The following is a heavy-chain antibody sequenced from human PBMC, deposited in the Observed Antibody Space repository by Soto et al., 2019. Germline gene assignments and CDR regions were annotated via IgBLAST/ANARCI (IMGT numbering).Heavy chain of an antibody. V-gene: IGHV3-49*03. CDR1: GFTFGDYA. CDR3: TRVAEYYYDSRGYSIDY. CDR2: IRSKPYGGTT. Sequence: GGSLRLSFTASGFTFGDYAMSWLRQAPGKGLEWVGFIRSKPYGGTTEYAASVKGRFTISRDDSKGIAYLQMNSLKAEDTAVYYCTRVAEYYYDSRGYSIDYWGQGT. D-gene: IGHD3-22*01. J-gene: IGHJ4*02.